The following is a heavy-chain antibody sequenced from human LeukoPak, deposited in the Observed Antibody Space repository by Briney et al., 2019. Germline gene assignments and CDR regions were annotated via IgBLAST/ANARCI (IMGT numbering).Heavy chain of an antibody. CDR1: GGSISSGGYY. Sequence: SETLSLTCTVSGGSISSGGYYWSWIRQHPGKGLEWIGYIYYSGSTYYNPSLKSRVTISVDTSKNQFSLKLSSVTAADTAVYYCARSLYYYDSSGLDYWGQGTLVTVSS. CDR2: IYYSGST. CDR3: ARSLYYYDSSGLDY. J-gene: IGHJ4*02. V-gene: IGHV4-31*03. D-gene: IGHD3-22*01.